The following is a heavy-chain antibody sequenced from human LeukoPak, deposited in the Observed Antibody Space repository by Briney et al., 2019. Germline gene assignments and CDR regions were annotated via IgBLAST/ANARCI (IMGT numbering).Heavy chain of an antibody. CDR3: ARYGYSYAFDY. Sequence: PSETLSLTCTVSGGSISGYYWSWLRQPPGKGLEWIGYIHYSGSSNYSPSLRSRVTISVDTSKNQFSLKMTSVTAADTAVYYCARYGYSYAFDYWGQGTLVTVSS. J-gene: IGHJ4*02. CDR1: GGSISGYY. CDR2: IHYSGSS. V-gene: IGHV4-59*01. D-gene: IGHD5-18*01.